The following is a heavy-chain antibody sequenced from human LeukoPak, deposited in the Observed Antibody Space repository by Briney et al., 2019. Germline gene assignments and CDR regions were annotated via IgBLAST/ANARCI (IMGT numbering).Heavy chain of an antibody. V-gene: IGHV3-23*01. CDR3: AKGCAGDYPYFDN. J-gene: IGHJ4*02. CDR2: ISGSGVNI. Sequence: GGSLRLSCAASGFTFSNYAMSWVRQAPGKGLEWVSLISGSGVNIYYADTVKGRFAISRDNSKDTLYLQMDRLRAEDTAVYYCAKGCAGDYPYFDNWGRGTLVTVFS. CDR1: GFTFSNYA. D-gene: IGHD2-21*02.